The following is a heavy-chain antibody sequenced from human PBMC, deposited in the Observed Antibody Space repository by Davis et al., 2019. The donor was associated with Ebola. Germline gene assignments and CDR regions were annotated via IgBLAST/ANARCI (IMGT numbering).Heavy chain of an antibody. V-gene: IGHV3-30*02. Sequence: GESLKISCAASGFTFSSYGMHWVRQAPGKGLEWVAFIRYDGSNKYYADSVKGRFTISRDNSKNTLYLQMNSLRAEDTAVYYCARDKADWGSPFDYWGQGTLVTVSS. J-gene: IGHJ4*02. CDR2: IRYDGSNK. CDR1: GFTFSSYG. CDR3: ARDKADWGSPFDY. D-gene: IGHD7-27*01.